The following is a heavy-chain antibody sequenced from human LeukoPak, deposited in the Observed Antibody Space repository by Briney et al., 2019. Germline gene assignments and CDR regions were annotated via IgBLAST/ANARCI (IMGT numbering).Heavy chain of an antibody. V-gene: IGHV4-34*01. J-gene: IGHJ4*02. CDR3: ARTRSYGFDY. D-gene: IGHD5-18*01. CDR2: INHSGST. CDR1: GGSFSGYY. Sequence: SETLSLTCAVYGGSFSGYYWSWIRQPPGKGLEWIGEINHSGSTNYNLSLKSRVTISVDTSKNQFSLKLSSVTAADTAVYYCARTRSYGFDYWGQGTLVTVSS.